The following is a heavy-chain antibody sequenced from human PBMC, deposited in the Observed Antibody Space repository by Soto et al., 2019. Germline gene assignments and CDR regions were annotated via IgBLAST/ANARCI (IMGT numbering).Heavy chain of an antibody. Sequence: HVQLQESGPGLVKPSETLSLTCTVSGGSVSSGSYYWSWIRQPPGKGLEWIGYIYYSGSTNYNPSLKSRVTISVDTSKNQFSLKLSSVTAADTAVYYCARGSGPNDAFDIWGQGTMVTVSS. CDR3: ARGSGPNDAFDI. CDR2: IYYSGST. J-gene: IGHJ3*02. D-gene: IGHD2-15*01. V-gene: IGHV4-61*01. CDR1: GGSVSSGSYY.